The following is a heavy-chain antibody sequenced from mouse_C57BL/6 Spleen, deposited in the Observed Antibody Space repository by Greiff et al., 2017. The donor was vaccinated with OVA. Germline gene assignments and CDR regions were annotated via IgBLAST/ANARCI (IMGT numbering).Heavy chain of an antibody. J-gene: IGHJ2*01. CDR2: IDPETGGT. D-gene: IGHD1-1*01. V-gene: IGHV1-15*01. CDR3: TRSHYYGSSPYYFDY. CDR1: GYTFTDYE. Sequence: VQLQQSGAELVRPGASVTLSCKASGYTFTDYEMHWVKQTPVHGLEWIGAIDPETGGTAYNQKVKGKAILTADKSSSTAYMELRSLTSEDSAVYYCTRSHYYGSSPYYFDYWGQGTTLTVSS.